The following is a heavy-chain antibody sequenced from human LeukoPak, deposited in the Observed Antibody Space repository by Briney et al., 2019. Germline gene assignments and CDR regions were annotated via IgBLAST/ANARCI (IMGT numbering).Heavy chain of an antibody. J-gene: IGHJ4*02. CDR3: ARQERGATLPFDY. D-gene: IGHD1-26*01. V-gene: IGHV3-11*04. CDR2: ITNGGSTI. CDR1: GFTFSDYN. Sequence: GGSLRLSCAASGFTFSDYNMNWVRQAPGKGLEWVSYITNGGSTIHHADSVKGRFTISRDNAKNSLYLQMSSLRAEDTAVYYCARQERGATLPFDYWGQGTLVTVSS.